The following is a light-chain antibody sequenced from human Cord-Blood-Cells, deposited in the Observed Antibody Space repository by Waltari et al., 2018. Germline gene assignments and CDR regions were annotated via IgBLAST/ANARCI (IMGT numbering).Light chain of an antibody. J-gene: IGLJ3*02. Sequence: QSALTQPASVSGSPGQSITISCTGTSSDVGSYNLVSWYQQHPGKAPKLMIYEGSKRPSGVPNRFSGHQAGNTAALAISGLQAEDEDDYYCCSYAGSSTWVFGGGTKLTVL. V-gene: IGLV2-23*01. CDR1: SSDVGSYNL. CDR2: EGS. CDR3: CSYAGSSTWV.